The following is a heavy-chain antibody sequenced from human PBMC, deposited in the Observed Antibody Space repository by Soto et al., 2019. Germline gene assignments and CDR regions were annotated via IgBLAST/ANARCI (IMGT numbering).Heavy chain of an antibody. Sequence: GGSLRLSCAASGFTFSNAWMNWVRQAPGKGLEWVGRIKSKTDGGTTDYAAPVKGRFTISRDDSKNTLYLQMNSLKTEDTAVYYCTTEGYYDVVVVAAPYYYYYGMDVWGQGTTVTVSS. CDR2: IKSKTDGGTT. CDR3: TTEGYYDVVVVAAPYYYYYGMDV. D-gene: IGHD2-15*01. V-gene: IGHV3-15*07. CDR1: GFTFSNAW. J-gene: IGHJ6*02.